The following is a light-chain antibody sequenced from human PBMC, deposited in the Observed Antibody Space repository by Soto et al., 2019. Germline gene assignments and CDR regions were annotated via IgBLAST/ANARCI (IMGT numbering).Light chain of an antibody. V-gene: IGLV2-14*01. CDR2: EVN. CDR3: SSYTNINSEYV. J-gene: IGLJ1*01. Sequence: QSALTQPASVSGSPGQSITISCTGTSSDVGGYNYVSWYQQHPGKAPKLMIYEVNNRPSGVSNRFSGSKSGNTASLTISGLQAEDEADYYCSSYTNINSEYVFGTGTKLTVL. CDR1: SSDVGGYNY.